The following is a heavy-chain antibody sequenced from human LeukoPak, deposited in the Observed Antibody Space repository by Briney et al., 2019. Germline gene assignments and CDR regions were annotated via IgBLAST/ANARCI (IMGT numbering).Heavy chain of an antibody. CDR1: GFTFSSHA. CDR2: IIDTGERA. D-gene: IGHD3-10*01. Sequence: GGSLRLSCAASGFTFSSHAMNWVRQAPGKGLEWVSSIIDTGERAYYAESVKGRFIISRDNSKNTLYLQMNSLKTEDTAVYYCTTDPREYYYGSGSWDYYYGMDVWGQGTTVTVSS. J-gene: IGHJ6*02. V-gene: IGHV3-23*01. CDR3: TTDPREYYYGSGSWDYYYGMDV.